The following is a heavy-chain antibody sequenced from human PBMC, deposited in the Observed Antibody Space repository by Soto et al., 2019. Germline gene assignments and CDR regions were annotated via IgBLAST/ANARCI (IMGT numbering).Heavy chain of an antibody. D-gene: IGHD4-17*01. Sequence: GASVKVSCKASGFTFTSSAMQWVRKARGQRLEWIGWIVVGSGNTNYAQRFQERVTITRDMSTSTAYMGLSSLRSEDTAVYYCAADTQLRNWFDPWGQGTLVTVSS. CDR2: IVVGSGNT. CDR1: GFTFTSSA. V-gene: IGHV1-58*02. CDR3: AADTQLRNWFDP. J-gene: IGHJ5*02.